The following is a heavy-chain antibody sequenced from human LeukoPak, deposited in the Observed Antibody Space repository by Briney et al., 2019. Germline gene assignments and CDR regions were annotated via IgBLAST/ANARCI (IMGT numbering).Heavy chain of an antibody. D-gene: IGHD1-26*01. J-gene: IGHJ4*02. CDR1: GGSISSYY. Sequence: SETLSLTCTVSGGSISSYYWSWLRQPAGKGLEWIGRIYTSGSTNYNPSLKSRVTMSVDTSKNQFSLKLTSVTAADTAVYYCARIGGNYYEYYFDYWGQGTLVIVSS. CDR2: IYTSGST. CDR3: ARIGGNYYEYYFDY. V-gene: IGHV4-4*07.